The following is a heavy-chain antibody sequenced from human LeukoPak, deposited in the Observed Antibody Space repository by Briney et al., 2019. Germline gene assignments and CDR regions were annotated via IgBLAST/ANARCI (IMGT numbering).Heavy chain of an antibody. V-gene: IGHV3-23*01. J-gene: IGHJ3*01. D-gene: IGHD6-25*01. CDR3: ARDEIPSGT. Sequence: GGSLRLSCAASGFIFNNYALSWVRQTPGKGLEWVSAISGSGRNTYYADSVKGRFTISRDNSRSTVDLQMNSLRVEDTGIYYCARDEIPSGTWGQGTMVIVPS. CDR2: ISGSGRNT. CDR1: GFIFNNYA.